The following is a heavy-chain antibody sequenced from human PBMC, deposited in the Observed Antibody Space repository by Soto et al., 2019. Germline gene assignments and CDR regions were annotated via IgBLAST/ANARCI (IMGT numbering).Heavy chain of an antibody. Sequence: LRLSCEASGFTFSNYDMHWVRQGRGKGLEWVSGIGKAGDTYYVGSVRGRFTTSRENAKNSLYLQMNSLRAGDTAVYYCARGAATGFDYWGQGTLVTVSS. CDR2: IGKAGDT. V-gene: IGHV3-13*04. CDR3: ARGAATGFDY. J-gene: IGHJ4*02. D-gene: IGHD6-13*01. CDR1: GFTFSNYD.